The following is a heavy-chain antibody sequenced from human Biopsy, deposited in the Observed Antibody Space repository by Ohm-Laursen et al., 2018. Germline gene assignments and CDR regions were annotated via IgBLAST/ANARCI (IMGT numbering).Heavy chain of an antibody. V-gene: IGHV1-24*01. CDR1: GYTLTELS. D-gene: IGHD1-1*01. Sequence: ASVKVSCKVSGYTLTELSMHWVRQAPGKGLEWMGGFAPENGKTVYAQNFQARVSLTEDTSTDTAYMELRSLRSEDTAVYYCAADINVWNVNYWGQGTQVTVSS. J-gene: IGHJ4*02. CDR2: FAPENGKT. CDR3: AADINVWNVNY.